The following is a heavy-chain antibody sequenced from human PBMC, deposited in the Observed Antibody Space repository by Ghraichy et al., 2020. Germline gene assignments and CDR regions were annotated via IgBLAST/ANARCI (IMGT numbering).Heavy chain of an antibody. J-gene: IGHJ5*02. D-gene: IGHD5-18*01. Sequence: SETLSLTCTVSGGSISSYYWSWIRQPPGKGLEWIGYIYYSGSTNYNPSLKSRVTISVDTSKNQFSLKLSSVTAADTAVYYCARVATAMVTIWWFDPWGQGTLVTVSS. V-gene: IGHV4-59*01. CDR3: ARVATAMVTIWWFDP. CDR2: IYYSGST. CDR1: GGSISSYY.